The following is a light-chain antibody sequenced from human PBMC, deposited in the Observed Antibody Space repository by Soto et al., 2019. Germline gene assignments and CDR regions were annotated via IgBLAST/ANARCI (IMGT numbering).Light chain of an antibody. CDR2: GAS. V-gene: IGKV3-20*01. CDR3: QQCARSPWT. J-gene: IGKJ1*01. CDR1: QSVSSFY. Sequence: EIVLTQSPGTLSLSPGERATLSCRASQSVSSFYLAWYQQKPGQSPRLLISGASSRAAGIPDRFSGGGSGTDFPRTISRLEPEDFAVYYCQQCARSPWTFGQGTKVEIK.